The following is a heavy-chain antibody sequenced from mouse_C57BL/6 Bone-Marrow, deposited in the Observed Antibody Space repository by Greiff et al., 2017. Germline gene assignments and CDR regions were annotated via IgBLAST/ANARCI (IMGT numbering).Heavy chain of an antibody. CDR1: GFTFRDYG. CDR3: ARGGWLLLDY. V-gene: IGHV5-17*01. CDR2: ISSGSSTI. Sequence: EVMLVESGGGLVKPGGSLKLSCAASGFTFRDYGMHWVRQAPEKGLEWVAYISSGSSTIYYADTVKGRFTISRDNAKNTLFLQMTSLRSEDTAMYYCARGGWLLLDYWGQGTTLTVSS. J-gene: IGHJ2*01. D-gene: IGHD2-3*01.